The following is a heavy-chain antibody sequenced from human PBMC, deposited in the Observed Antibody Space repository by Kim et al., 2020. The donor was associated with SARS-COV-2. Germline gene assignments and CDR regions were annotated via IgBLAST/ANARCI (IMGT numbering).Heavy chain of an antibody. J-gene: IGHJ4*02. CDR3: ARSEGRASWHQFDY. CDR1: SDTFSAYY. V-gene: IGHV4-59*01. CDR2: IFYSGST. Sequence: SETLSLTCTVSSDTFSAYYWSWIRQIPGKGLEWIGYIFYSGSTNYNPSLKSRATISWDTSRNQFSLDLTSVTHADTAVYYCARSEGRASWHQFDYWGQGVVVTVSS.